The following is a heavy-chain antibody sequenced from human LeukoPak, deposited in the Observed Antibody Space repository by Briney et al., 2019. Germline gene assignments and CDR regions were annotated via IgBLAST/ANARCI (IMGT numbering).Heavy chain of an antibody. CDR2: INPSGGST. V-gene: IGHV1-46*01. CDR3: ATISGYYPTSDY. CDR1: GYTFTGYY. D-gene: IGHD3-22*01. J-gene: IGHJ4*02. Sequence: ASVKVSCKASGYTFTGYYMHWVRQAPGQGLEWMGIINPSGGSTSYAQKFQGRVTMTRDTSTSTVYMELSSLRSEDTAVYYCATISGYYPTSDYWGQGTLVTVSS.